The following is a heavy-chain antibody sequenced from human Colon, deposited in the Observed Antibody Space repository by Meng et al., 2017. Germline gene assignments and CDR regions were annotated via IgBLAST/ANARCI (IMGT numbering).Heavy chain of an antibody. V-gene: IGHV3-30*04. D-gene: IGHD6-13*01. CDR3: ARTLGAAAGTRSFDY. CDR2: ISYDGSNN. Sequence: GGSLRLSCAASGFTFSSYAMHWVRQAPGKGLEWVAVISYDGSNNYYADSVKGRFTISRDNYKNTLYLQMNSLSAEDTAVYYCARTLGAAAGTRSFDYWGQGTLVTVSS. CDR1: GFTFSSYA. J-gene: IGHJ4*02.